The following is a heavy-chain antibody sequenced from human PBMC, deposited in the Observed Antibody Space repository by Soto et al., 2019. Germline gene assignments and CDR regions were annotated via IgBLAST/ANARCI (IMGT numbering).Heavy chain of an antibody. D-gene: IGHD6-13*01. J-gene: IGHJ4*02. CDR3: AKPQQQLVPWYFDY. Sequence: GGSLRLSCAASGFTFSSYAMSWARQAPGKGLEWVSSIGVSSDAYYADSVKGRFTISRDNSRNTLYLQMNSLRAEDTAVYYCAKPQQQLVPWYFDYWGQGTLVTVSS. CDR1: GFTFSSYA. V-gene: IGHV3-23*01. CDR2: IGVSSDA.